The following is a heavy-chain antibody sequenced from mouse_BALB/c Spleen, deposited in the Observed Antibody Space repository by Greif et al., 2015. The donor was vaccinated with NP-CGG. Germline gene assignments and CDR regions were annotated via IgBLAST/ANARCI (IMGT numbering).Heavy chain of an antibody. D-gene: IGHD6-2*01. V-gene: IGHV4-1*02. CDR3: AREAISFAY. J-gene: IGHJ3*01. Sequence: EVKLQESGGGLVQPGGSLKLSCAASVFDFSRYWMTWVRQAPGKGLEWIGEINPDSSTINYTPSLKDKFIISRDNAKNTLYLQMSRVRSEDTALYYCAREAISFAYWGQGTLVTVSA. CDR1: VFDFSRYW. CDR2: INPDSSTI.